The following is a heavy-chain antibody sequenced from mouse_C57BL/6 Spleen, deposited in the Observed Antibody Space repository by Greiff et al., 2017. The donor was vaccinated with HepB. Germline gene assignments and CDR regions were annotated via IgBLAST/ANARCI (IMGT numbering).Heavy chain of an antibody. D-gene: IGHD1-1*01. Sequence: QVQLQQPGTELVKPGASVKLSCKASGYTFTSYWMHWVKQRPGQGLEWIGNINPSNGGTNYNEKFKSKATLTVDKSSSTAYMQLNSLTSEDSAVYYCARSKGSSYWYFDVWGTGTTVTVSS. V-gene: IGHV1-53*01. CDR1: GYTFTSYW. J-gene: IGHJ1*03. CDR2: INPSNGGT. CDR3: ARSKGSSYWYFDV.